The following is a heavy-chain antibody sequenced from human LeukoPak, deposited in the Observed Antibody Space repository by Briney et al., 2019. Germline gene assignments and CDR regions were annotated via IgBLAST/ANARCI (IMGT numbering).Heavy chain of an antibody. CDR1: GGSISSSSYY. J-gene: IGHJ4*02. Sequence: SETLSLTCTVSGGSISSSSYYWGWIRQHPGKGLEWIGYIYYSGSTYYNPSLKSRVTISVDTSKNQFSLKLSSVTAADTAVYYCARDAILGPGYSYGYYFDYWGQGTLVTVSS. CDR3: ARDAILGPGYSYGYYFDY. CDR2: IYYSGST. V-gene: IGHV4-31*03. D-gene: IGHD5-18*01.